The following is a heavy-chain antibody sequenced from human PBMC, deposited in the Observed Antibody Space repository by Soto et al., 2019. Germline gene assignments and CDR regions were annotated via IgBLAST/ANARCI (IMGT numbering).Heavy chain of an antibody. Sequence: QVQLVQSAGEVRQPGASVKVSCKASGYTFTSYGITWVRQAPGQGLEWMGWVSPNSGDTRYAQNLQGRVTITSDRSTSIANTELRSLTSHDTALYYCSREMWNSCGPQNFFDHWGQGALVTVSS. D-gene: IGHD1-1*01. V-gene: IGHV1-18*01. CDR2: VSPNSGDT. CDR3: SREMWNSCGPQNFFDH. J-gene: IGHJ4*02. CDR1: GYTFTSYG.